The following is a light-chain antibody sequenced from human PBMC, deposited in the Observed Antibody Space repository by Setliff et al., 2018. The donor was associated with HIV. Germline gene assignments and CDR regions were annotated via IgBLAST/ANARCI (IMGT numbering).Light chain of an antibody. Sequence: QSALTQPASVSGSPGQSITISCTGTSSDVGDYNYVSWSQQHPGKAPKLMIYDVSRRPSGVSNRFSGAKSGNTASLTISGLHAEDEADYYCSSYTGSNTYIFGSGTKVTVL. CDR1: SSDVGDYNY. J-gene: IGLJ1*01. CDR2: DVS. CDR3: SSYTGSNTYI. V-gene: IGLV2-14*01.